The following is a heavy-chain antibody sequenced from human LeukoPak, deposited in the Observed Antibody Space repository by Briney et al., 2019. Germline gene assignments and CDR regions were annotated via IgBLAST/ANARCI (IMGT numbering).Heavy chain of an antibody. CDR1: GFTFSSYA. Sequence: GGSLRLSCAASGFTFSSYAMSWVRQARGKGLEWVSAISGSGGSTYYADSVKGRFTISRDNSKNTLYLKMNSLRAEDTAVYYCAKDRGHSSGYYFDYWGQGTLVTVSS. D-gene: IGHD3-22*01. J-gene: IGHJ4*02. V-gene: IGHV3-23*01. CDR3: AKDRGHSSGYYFDY. CDR2: ISGSGGST.